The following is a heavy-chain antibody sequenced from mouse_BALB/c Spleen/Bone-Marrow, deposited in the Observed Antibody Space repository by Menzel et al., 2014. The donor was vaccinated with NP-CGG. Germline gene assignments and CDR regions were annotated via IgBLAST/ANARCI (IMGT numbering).Heavy chain of an antibody. J-gene: IGHJ4*01. CDR3: ARRTLAMDC. V-gene: IGHV1-59*01. CDR2: IDPSNSET. Sequence: QVQLQQPGPELVRPGTSVKMSCKASGYTFTSYWMHWVKQRPGQGLEWIGMIDPSNSETRLNQKFKDKASLNVDKFSNPAYLQFSSLTSEDSAVYYCARRTLAMDCWGQGTSITVSS. CDR1: GYTFTSYW.